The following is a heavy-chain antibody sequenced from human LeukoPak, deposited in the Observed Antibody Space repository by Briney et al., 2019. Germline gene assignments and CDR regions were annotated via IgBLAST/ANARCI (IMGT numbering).Heavy chain of an antibody. Sequence: PGGSLRLSCVASGFTFSDYWMSWVRQAPGKGLEWVANIKQDGSEKNYVDSVKGRFIISRDNAKNSLYLQLNSLRADDTAVYYCARGSTYYDSSGQVPFDYWGQGTLVTVSS. V-gene: IGHV3-7*03. J-gene: IGHJ4*02. CDR2: IKQDGSEK. CDR3: ARGSTYYDSSGQVPFDY. CDR1: GFTFSDYW. D-gene: IGHD3-22*01.